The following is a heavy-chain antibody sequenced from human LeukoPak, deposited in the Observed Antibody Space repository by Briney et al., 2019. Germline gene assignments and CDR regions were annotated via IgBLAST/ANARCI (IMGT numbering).Heavy chain of an antibody. CDR1: GVSISSSNSY. V-gene: IGHV4-39*07. J-gene: IGHJ4*02. CDR3: ASVKRGYSYGRNYYFDY. Sequence: SETLSLTCTVSGVSISSSNSYWGWIRQPPGKGLEWIGEINHSGSTNYNPSLKSRVTISVDTSKNQFSLKPSSVTAADTAVYYCASVKRGYSYGRNYYFDYWGQGTLVTVSS. CDR2: INHSGST. D-gene: IGHD5-18*01.